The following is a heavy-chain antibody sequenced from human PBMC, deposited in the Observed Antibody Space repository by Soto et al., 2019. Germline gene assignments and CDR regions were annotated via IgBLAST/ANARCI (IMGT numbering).Heavy chain of an antibody. CDR2: IGGRGNSA. J-gene: IGHJ3*01. D-gene: IGHD5-12*01. Sequence: VGSLRLSCAASGFIFTNYAMNWVRQAPGKGLEWVSVIGGRGNSAYYADSVQGRFTISRDNSKNTLSLQMSSLTADDTAIYYCVREGRGSFDFWGRGTVVTVSS. V-gene: IGHV3-23*01. CDR3: VREGRGSFDF. CDR1: GFIFTNYA.